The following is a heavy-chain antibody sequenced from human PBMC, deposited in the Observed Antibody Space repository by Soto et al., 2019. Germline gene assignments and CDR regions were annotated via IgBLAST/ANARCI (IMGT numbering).Heavy chain of an antibody. Sequence: QVQLVESGGGVVQPGRSLRLSCAASGFPFTTYGMHWVREGPGKGLEWVAVISYDGSNKYYADSVKGRFTISRDNTKSTLYLQMNSMRPEDTALYCCGGGQYYFDYRGQGTLVAVSS. V-gene: IGHV3-30*03. D-gene: IGHD3-10*01. CDR1: GFPFTTYG. CDR2: ISYDGSNK. J-gene: IGHJ4*02. CDR3: GGGQYYFDY.